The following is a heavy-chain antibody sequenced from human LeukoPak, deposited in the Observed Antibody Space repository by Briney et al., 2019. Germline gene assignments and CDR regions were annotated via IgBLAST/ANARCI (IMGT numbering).Heavy chain of an antibody. D-gene: IGHD6-19*01. J-gene: IGHJ5*02. CDR2: IIPILNIT. V-gene: IGHV1-69*04. Sequence: ASVKVSCKTSGGTFSNYAISWVRQAPGQGLEWMGRIIPILNITNFEQKYQGRVAITADRSTNIVYMELSSLRSEDTAVYYCARGGLYSSAWFDPWGQGTLVTVSS. CDR3: ARGGLYSSAWFDP. CDR1: GGTFSNYA.